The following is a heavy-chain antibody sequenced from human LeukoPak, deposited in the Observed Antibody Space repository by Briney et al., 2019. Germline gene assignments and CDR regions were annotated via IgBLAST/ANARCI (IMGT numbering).Heavy chain of an antibody. V-gene: IGHV3-23*01. Sequence: GGSLRLSCAASGFTFSSYAMSWVRQAPGKGLDWVSAISGSGVSTYYADSVKGLFTISRDNPKNTLYLQMNSLRAEDTAVYYCAKHTTIFGVVIIPLRDYFDYWGQGTLVTVSS. CDR1: GFTFSSYA. J-gene: IGHJ4*02. CDR2: ISGSGVST. CDR3: AKHTTIFGVVIIPLRDYFDY. D-gene: IGHD3-3*01.